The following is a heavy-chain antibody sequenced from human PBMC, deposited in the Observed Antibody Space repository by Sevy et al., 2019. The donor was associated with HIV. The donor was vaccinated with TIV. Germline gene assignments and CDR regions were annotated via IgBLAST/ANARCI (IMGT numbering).Heavy chain of an antibody. CDR2: IYYSGST. V-gene: IGHV4-39*01. Sequence: SETLSLTCTVSGGSISSSSYYWGWIRQPPGKGLEWIGSIYYSGSTYYNPSLKSRVTISVDTSKNQFSLKLSSVTAADTAVYYCARIWMGATMGIGDYWGQGTLVTASS. CDR3: ARIWMGATMGIGDY. J-gene: IGHJ4*02. CDR1: GGSISSSSYY. D-gene: IGHD1-26*01.